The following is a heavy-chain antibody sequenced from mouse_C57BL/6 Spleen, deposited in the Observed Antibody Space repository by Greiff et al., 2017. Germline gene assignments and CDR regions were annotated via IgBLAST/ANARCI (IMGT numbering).Heavy chain of an antibody. CDR2: INYDGSST. Sequence: EVQVVESEGGLVQPGSSMKLSCTASGFTFSDYYMAWVRQVPEKGLEWVANINYDGSSTYYLDSLKSRFIISRDKAKNILYLQMSSLKSEDTATYYCARDRGLLHWYFDVWGTGTTVTVSS. D-gene: IGHD2-3*01. J-gene: IGHJ1*03. CDR1: GFTFSDYY. CDR3: ARDRGLLHWYFDV. V-gene: IGHV5-16*01.